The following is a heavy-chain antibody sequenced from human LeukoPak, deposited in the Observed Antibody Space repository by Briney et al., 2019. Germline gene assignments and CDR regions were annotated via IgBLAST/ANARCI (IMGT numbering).Heavy chain of an antibody. D-gene: IGHD3-22*01. CDR1: RLTCSSYA. J-gene: IGHJ4*02. V-gene: IGHV3-30*04. Sequence: RGSQRLSCSASRLTCSSYAMHWVRQARGNGLEWVAVISYDGSNKYYADSVKGRFTISRDNSKNMLYLQMNSLRAEDTAVYYCAREGGLRGNYYDSSGYYGYWGQGTLVTVSS. CDR2: ISYDGSNK. CDR3: AREGGLRGNYYDSSGYYGY.